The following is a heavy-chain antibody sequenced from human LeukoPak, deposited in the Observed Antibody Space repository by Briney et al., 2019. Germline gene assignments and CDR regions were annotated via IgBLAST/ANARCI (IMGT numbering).Heavy chain of an antibody. CDR3: AKAEDGSGALGFDP. CDR1: GSTFSSYG. J-gene: IGHJ5*02. D-gene: IGHD3-10*01. CDR2: ISYDGSNK. V-gene: IGHV3-30*18. Sequence: PGGSLRLSCAASGSTFSSYGMHWVRQAPGKGLEWVAVISYDGSNKYYTDSVKGRFTISRDNSKNTLYLQMNSLRAEDTAVYYCAKAEDGSGALGFDPWGQGTLVTVSS.